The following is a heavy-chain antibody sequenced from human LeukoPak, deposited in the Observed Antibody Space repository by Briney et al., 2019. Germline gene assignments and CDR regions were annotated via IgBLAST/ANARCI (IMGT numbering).Heavy chain of an antibody. D-gene: IGHD1-26*01. J-gene: IGHJ6*03. V-gene: IGHV4-34*01. CDR1: GGSFSGYY. Sequence: SETLSLTCAVYGGSFSGYYWSWIRQPPGKGLEWIGEINHSGSTNYNPSLKSRVTISVDTSKNQFSLKLSSVTAADTAVYYCARRGGFWVGATQTTARYYYYMDVWGKGTTVTVSS. CDR3: ARRGGFWVGATQTTARYYYYMDV. CDR2: INHSGST.